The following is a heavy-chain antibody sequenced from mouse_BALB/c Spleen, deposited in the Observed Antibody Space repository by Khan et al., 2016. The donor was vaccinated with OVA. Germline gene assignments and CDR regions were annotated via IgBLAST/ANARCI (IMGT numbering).Heavy chain of an antibody. D-gene: IGHD2-3*01. CDR1: GYTFTDYA. CDR2: ISTYSGNT. V-gene: IGHV1S137*01. J-gene: IGHJ2*01. CDR3: ARPAYDGYYDY. Sequence: VQLQQSGPELVRPGVSVKISCKGSGYTFTDYAMYWVKQSHATSLEWIGLISTYSGNTNYNQKFKGKATMTVDKSSSTAYMELARLTSEDSAIYYCARPAYDGYYDYWGQGTTLTVAS.